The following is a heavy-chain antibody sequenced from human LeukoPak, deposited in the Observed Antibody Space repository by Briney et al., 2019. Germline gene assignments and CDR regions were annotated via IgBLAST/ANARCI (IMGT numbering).Heavy chain of an antibody. J-gene: IGHJ6*03. CDR1: GFTLSSYA. D-gene: IGHD6-13*01. CDR3: ARGFGSSWYYYYMDV. CDR2: ISGSGGST. Sequence: PGGSLRLSCAASGFTLSSYAMGWVRQAPGKGLEWVSAISGSGGSTYYADSVKGRFTISRDNSKNTLYLQMNSLRAEDTAVYYCARGFGSSWYYYYMDVWGKGTTVTVSS. V-gene: IGHV3-23*01.